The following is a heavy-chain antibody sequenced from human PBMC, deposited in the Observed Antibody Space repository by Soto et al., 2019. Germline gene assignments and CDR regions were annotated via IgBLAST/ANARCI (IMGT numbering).Heavy chain of an antibody. J-gene: IGHJ5*02. Sequence: QLQLQESGPRLVKASETLSLICSVSGGSIRSGSNYWAWIRQPPGKGLDWIGTVYYNGNTYYNASLKSRVTISADTSNNQFPLKLSSVSAADTAVYYCVSQTIVRAVLSWFDPWGQGTLVTVSS. CDR3: VSQTIVRAVLSWFDP. V-gene: IGHV4-39*01. CDR1: GGSIRSGSNY. CDR2: VYYNGNT. D-gene: IGHD3-10*01.